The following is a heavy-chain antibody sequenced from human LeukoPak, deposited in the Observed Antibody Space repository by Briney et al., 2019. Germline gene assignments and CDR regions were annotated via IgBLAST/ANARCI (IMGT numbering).Heavy chain of an antibody. CDR2: IYHSGST. J-gene: IGHJ4*02. V-gene: IGHV4-30-2*01. Sequence: KPSQTLSLTCTVSGGSISSGGYYWSWIRQPPGKGLEWIGYIYHSGSTYYNPSLKSRVTISVDRSKNQFSLKLSSVTAADTAVYYCARMARDQLLFMRGYYFDYWGQGTLVTVSS. CDR1: GGSISSGGYY. CDR3: ARMARDQLLFMRGYYFDY. D-gene: IGHD2-2*01.